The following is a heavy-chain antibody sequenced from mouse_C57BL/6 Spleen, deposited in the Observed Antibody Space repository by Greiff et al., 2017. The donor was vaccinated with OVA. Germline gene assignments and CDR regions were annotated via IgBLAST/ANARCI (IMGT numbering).Heavy chain of an antibody. CDR2: IDPSDSYT. CDR3: ARKSNYDFDY. CDR1: GYTFTSYW. D-gene: IGHD2-5*01. J-gene: IGHJ2*01. Sequence: VKLQQPGAELVMPGASVKLSCKASGYTFTSYWMHWVKQRPGQGLEWIGEIDPSDSYTNYNQKFKGKSTLTVDKSSSTAYMQLSSLTSEDSAVYYCARKSNYDFDYWGQGTTLTVSS. V-gene: IGHV1-69*01.